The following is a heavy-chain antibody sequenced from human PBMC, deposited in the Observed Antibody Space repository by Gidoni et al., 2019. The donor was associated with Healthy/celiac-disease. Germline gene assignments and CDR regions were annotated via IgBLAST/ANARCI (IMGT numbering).Heavy chain of an antibody. D-gene: IGHD5-18*01. CDR3: ARILEGRYSYGQPNWYFDL. Sequence: QVTLKESGPVLVKPTETLTLTCTVSGFSLSNARMGVSWIRQPPGKALEWLAHIFSNDEKSYSTSLKSRLTISKDTSKSQVVLTMTNMDPVDTATYYCARILEGRYSYGQPNWYFDLWGRGTLVTVSS. CDR1: GFSLSNARMG. CDR2: IFSNDEK. J-gene: IGHJ2*01. V-gene: IGHV2-26*01.